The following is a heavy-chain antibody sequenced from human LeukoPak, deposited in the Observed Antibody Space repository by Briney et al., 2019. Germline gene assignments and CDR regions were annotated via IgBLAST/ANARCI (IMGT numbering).Heavy chain of an antibody. D-gene: IGHD5-24*01. J-gene: IGHJ4*02. Sequence: PSETLSLTCTVSGGSISSYYWSWIRQPPGEGLEWIGYIYYSGSTNYNPSLKSRVTISVDTSKNQFSLKLSSVTAADTAVYYCARDRDGYNSPSYFDYWGQGTLVTVSS. CDR2: IYYSGST. CDR3: ARDRDGYNSPSYFDY. CDR1: GGSISSYY. V-gene: IGHV4-59*01.